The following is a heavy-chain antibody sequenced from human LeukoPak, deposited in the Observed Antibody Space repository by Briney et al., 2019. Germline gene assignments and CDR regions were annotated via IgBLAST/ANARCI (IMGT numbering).Heavy chain of an antibody. J-gene: IGHJ6*03. Sequence: PSETLSVTCTVSGGSISSSSDYWGWIRQPPGKGLEWIGNIYYSGSTYFNPYLKSRVTISVDTSKNQFSLKLNSVTAADTAVYYCARDRGGYYGSGSYRYYYYYMDVWGKGTTVTVSS. CDR1: GGSISSSSDY. CDR2: IYYSGST. CDR3: ARDRGGYYGSGSYRYYYYYMDV. V-gene: IGHV4-39*07. D-gene: IGHD3-10*01.